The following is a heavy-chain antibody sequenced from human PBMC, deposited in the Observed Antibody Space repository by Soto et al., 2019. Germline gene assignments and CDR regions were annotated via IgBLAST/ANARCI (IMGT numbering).Heavy chain of an antibody. D-gene: IGHD6-19*01. CDR3: AREGRYSSGCQPFDY. CDR1: GFTFSSYG. Sequence: QVQLVESGGGVVQPGRSLRLSCAASGFTFSSYGMHWVRQAPGKGLEWVAVIWYDGSNKYYADSVKGRFTISRDNSKNTLYLQMNSLRAEDMAVYYCAREGRYSSGCQPFDYWGQGTLVTVSS. V-gene: IGHV3-33*01. J-gene: IGHJ4*02. CDR2: IWYDGSNK.